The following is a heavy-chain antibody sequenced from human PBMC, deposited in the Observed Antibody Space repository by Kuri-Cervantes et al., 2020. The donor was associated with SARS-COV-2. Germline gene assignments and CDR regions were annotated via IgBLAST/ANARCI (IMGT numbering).Heavy chain of an antibody. J-gene: IGHJ4*02. CDR3: ARGRSPGY. CDR1: GGSFSGYY. Sequence: SQTLSLTCAVYGGSFSGYYWSWIRQPPGKGLEWIGEINHSGSTNYNPSLKSRVTISVETSKNQFSLKLSSVTAADTAVYYCARGRSPGYWGQGTLVTVSS. CDR2: INHSGST. V-gene: IGHV4-34*01.